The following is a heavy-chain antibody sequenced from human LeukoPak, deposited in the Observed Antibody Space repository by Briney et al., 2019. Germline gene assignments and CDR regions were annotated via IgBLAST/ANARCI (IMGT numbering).Heavy chain of an antibody. CDR2: IIPIFGTA. CDR1: GGTFSSYA. CDR3: ARSVRRVPRTPFTIFGVVRAFDI. D-gene: IGHD3-3*01. V-gene: IGHV1-69*13. Sequence: SVKVSCKASGGTFSSYAISWVRQAPGQGLEWMGGIIPIFGTANYAQKFQGRVTTTADESTSTAYMELSSLRSEDTAVYYCARSVRRVPRTPFTIFGVVRAFDIWGQGTLVTVSS. J-gene: IGHJ4*02.